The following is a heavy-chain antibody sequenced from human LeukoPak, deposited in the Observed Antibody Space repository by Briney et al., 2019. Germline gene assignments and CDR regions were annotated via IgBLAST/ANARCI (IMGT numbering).Heavy chain of an antibody. D-gene: IGHD2-15*01. V-gene: IGHV4-38-2*01. J-gene: IGHJ5*02. CDR1: GYSISSGYY. Sequence: SETLSLTCAVSGYSISSGYYWGWIRQPPGKGLEWIGCIYHSGSTYYNPSLKSRVTISVDTSKNQFSLKLSSVTAADTAVYYCARAQGYCSGGSCYRSGYNWFDPWGQGTLVTVSS. CDR2: IYHSGST. CDR3: ARAQGYCSGGSCYRSGYNWFDP.